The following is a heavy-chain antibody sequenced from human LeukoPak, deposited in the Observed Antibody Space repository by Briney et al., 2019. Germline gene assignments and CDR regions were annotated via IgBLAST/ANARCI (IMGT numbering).Heavy chain of an antibody. D-gene: IGHD7-27*01. J-gene: IGHJ5*02. CDR3: ARTRFRGNWGTMNWFDP. CDR2: INPNSGGT. CDR1: GYTFTGYY. Sequence: ASVKVSCKASGYTFTGYYMHWVRQAPGQGLEWMGWINPNSGGTNYAQKFQGRVTMTRDTSISIAYMELSRLRSDDTAVYYCARTRFRGNWGTMNWFDPWGQGTLVTVSS. V-gene: IGHV1-2*02.